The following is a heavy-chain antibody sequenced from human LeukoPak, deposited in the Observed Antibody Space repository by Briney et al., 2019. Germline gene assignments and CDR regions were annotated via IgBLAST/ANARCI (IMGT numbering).Heavy chain of an antibody. CDR3: ANTKNPVSTAMALYYFDY. V-gene: IGHV3-23*01. Sequence: GGSLRLSCAAYGLTFSTYAMSWVRQAPGKGLEWVSGISGSGSATYYADSVKGRFTISRDNSKNTLLLQMNSLRADDTAVHRCANTKNPVSTAMALYYFDYWGQGTLVSVSS. CDR2: ISGSGSAT. J-gene: IGHJ4*02. D-gene: IGHD5-18*01. CDR1: GLTFSTYA.